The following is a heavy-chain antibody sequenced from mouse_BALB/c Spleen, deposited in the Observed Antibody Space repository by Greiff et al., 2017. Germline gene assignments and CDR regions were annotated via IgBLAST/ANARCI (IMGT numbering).Heavy chain of an antibody. CDR2: IWSDGST. CDR3: ARHGAYGYDAGYYAMDY. J-gene: IGHJ4*01. D-gene: IGHD2-2*01. Sequence: QVQLKESGPDLVAPSQSLSITCTVSGFSLTSYGVHWVRQPPGKGLEWLVVIWSDGSTTYNSALKSRLSISKDNSKSQVFLKMNSLQTDDTAMYYCARHGAYGYDAGYYAMDYWGQGTSVTVSS. CDR1: GFSLTSYG. V-gene: IGHV2-6-2*01.